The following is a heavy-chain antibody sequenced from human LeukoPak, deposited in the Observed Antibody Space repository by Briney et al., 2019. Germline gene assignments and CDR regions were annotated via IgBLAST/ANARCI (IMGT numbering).Heavy chain of an antibody. CDR2: IYTSGST. CDR1: GGSISSYC. V-gene: IGHV4-4*07. J-gene: IGHJ5*02. D-gene: IGHD3-10*01. CDR3: ARVWFGERGWLDP. Sequence: SETLPLTCTVSGGSISSYCCSWIRQPAVKGMEWIGRIYTSGSTNYSPSLKSRVTMSVDTSKNQISLKLSAVTAADTAVYYCARVWFGERGWLDPWGQGTLVTVSS.